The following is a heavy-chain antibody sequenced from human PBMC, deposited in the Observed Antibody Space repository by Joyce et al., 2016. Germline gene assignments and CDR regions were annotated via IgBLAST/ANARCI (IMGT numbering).Heavy chain of an antibody. D-gene: IGHD5/OR15-5a*01. Sequence: EVQLVESGGGLVQPGGSLNLSCVGSGSTFGDSVIHWVRQGPGRSMDWVGRNRNKVHNFATSYVAPVKGRFTISRDDSKETAYLQMNSLRTEDTAVYFCVGQSVGSAAFDTWGQGTMVTVSS. J-gene: IGHJ3*02. CDR2: NRNKVHNFAT. CDR1: GSTFGDSV. CDR3: VGQSVGSAAFDT. V-gene: IGHV3-73*01.